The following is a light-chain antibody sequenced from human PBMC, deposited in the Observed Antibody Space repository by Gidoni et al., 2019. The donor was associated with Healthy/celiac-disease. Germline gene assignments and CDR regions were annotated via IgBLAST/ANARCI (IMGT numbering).Light chain of an antibody. V-gene: IGKV3-20*01. CDR2: GAS. CDR1: QSVSSSY. Sequence: EIVLTQSPGTLSLSPGERATLSCRASQSVSSSYLAWYQQKPGQAPRLLIYGASSRATGIPDRFSGSGSGTDFNLTISRLEPEDLAVYYCQQYGSSPWTFXXXTKVEIK. CDR3: QQYGSSPWT. J-gene: IGKJ1*01.